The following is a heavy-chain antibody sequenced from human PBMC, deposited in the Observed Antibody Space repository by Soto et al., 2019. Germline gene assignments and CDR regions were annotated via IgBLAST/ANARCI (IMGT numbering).Heavy chain of an antibody. CDR2: IYYSGRT. J-gene: IGHJ4*02. D-gene: IGHD4-17*01. CDR3: ARWSSSSSYGGWVGY. CDR1: GDSFSSSSYY. Sequence: SETLSLTCTVSGDSFSSSSYYWGWTRQPPGKGLEWIGSIYYSGRTYYKPSLKSRVTISIDTSMNQFSLKMSSVTAADTAVYYCARWSSSSSYGGWVGYWGQGTRVTVSS. V-gene: IGHV4-39*01.